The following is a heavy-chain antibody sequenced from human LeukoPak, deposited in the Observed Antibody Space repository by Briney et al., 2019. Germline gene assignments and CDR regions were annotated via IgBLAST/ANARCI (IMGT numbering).Heavy chain of an antibody. Sequence: GGSLRLSCAASGFTFSSYWMSWVRQAPGKGPEWVANIKQDGSEKYYVDSVKGRFTISRDNAKNSLYLQMNSLRAEDTAVYYCAREGHYGARGDFDYWGQGTLVTVSS. V-gene: IGHV3-7*01. CDR1: GFTFSSYW. D-gene: IGHD4-17*01. J-gene: IGHJ4*02. CDR3: AREGHYGARGDFDY. CDR2: IKQDGSEK.